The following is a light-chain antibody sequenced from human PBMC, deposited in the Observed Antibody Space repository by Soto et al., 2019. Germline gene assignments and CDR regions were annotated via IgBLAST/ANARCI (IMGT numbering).Light chain of an antibody. V-gene: IGKV1-39*01. CDR3: QHSYGTPRT. CDR2: AVS. J-gene: IGKJ1*01. Sequence: DIQMTQSPSSLSASVGDRVTITCRASQSISSYLNWYQQKPGKAPKVLIYAVSSLQSGVPSRFSGSGSGTDFTLTITSLQPEDSATYYCQHSYGTPRTFGQGTKVDI. CDR1: QSISSY.